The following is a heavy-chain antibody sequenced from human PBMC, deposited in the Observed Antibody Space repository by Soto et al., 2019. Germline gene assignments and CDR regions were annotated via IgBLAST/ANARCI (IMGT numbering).Heavy chain of an antibody. Sequence: EVQLVESGGGLVQPGGSLRLSCAASGFTFSKNWMSWVRQAPGRGLQWVANINPDGSEKYYVDSVKGRFAISRDNTKSSLHLQMNSLRPEDTAVYYCVRVGAQGDAFDIWGQETMVTVSS. J-gene: IGHJ3*02. CDR2: INPDGSEK. D-gene: IGHD3-16*01. CDR1: GFTFSKNW. CDR3: VRVGAQGDAFDI. V-gene: IGHV3-7*03.